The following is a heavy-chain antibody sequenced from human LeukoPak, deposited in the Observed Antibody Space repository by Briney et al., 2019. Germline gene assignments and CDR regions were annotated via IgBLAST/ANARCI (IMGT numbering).Heavy chain of an antibody. CDR1: GYTFTGYY. J-gene: IGHJ4*02. Sequence: ASVKVSCKASGYTFTGYYIHWVRQAPGQGLEWMGWINPNSGGTNYVQKLQGRVTMTRDTSITTAYMELSRLRSDDTAVYYCAREATIATAGTAGINFWGQGTLVTVSS. CDR2: INPNSGGT. CDR3: AREATIATAGTAGINF. D-gene: IGHD6-13*01. V-gene: IGHV1-2*02.